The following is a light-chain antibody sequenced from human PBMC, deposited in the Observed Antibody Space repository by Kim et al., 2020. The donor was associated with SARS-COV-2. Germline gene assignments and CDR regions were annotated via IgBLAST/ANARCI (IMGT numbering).Light chain of an antibody. CDR3: LLYYRGVVV. Sequence: PGGTVALPSASGSGTVTSDYQTNWVQQKPGQAPRALIYSTSKKHSWSPARFSGSLLGDKAALTLSGAQPEDEAEYYCLLYYRGVVVFGGGTQLTVL. J-gene: IGLJ2*01. CDR1: SGTVTSDYQ. CDR2: STS. V-gene: IGLV7-43*01.